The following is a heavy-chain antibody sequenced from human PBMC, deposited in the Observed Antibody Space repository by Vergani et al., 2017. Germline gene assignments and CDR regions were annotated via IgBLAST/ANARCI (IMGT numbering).Heavy chain of an antibody. J-gene: IGHJ5*02. D-gene: IGHD3-10*01. V-gene: IGHV4-4*03. CDR3: GRVADFYGLGSRLLDL. CDR2: INHSGGT. Sequence: QVKLQESGPGLVKPPGTLSLTCAVSGGSISSSNWWSWVRQPPGKGLEWIGEINHSGGTNYNPSLKTRVTISVDKSKNQFSLRLSSVTAADTAVYYCGRVADFYGLGSRLLDLWGQGILVTVSS. CDR1: GGSISSSNW.